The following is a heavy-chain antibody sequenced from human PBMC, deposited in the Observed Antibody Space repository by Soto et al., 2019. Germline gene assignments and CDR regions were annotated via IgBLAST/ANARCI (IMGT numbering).Heavy chain of an antibody. Sequence: EVQLVESGGGLVQPGGSLRLSCAASGFTFSTYWIHWVRQAPGKGLVWVSRINSDGSSTNYADSVKGRFTIFRDNAKNTLFLQMNSLRAEDTAVYYCARDRWGGGRDMDVWGQGTTVTVSS. V-gene: IGHV3-74*01. CDR3: ARDRWGGGRDMDV. CDR1: GFTFSTYW. D-gene: IGHD3-10*01. J-gene: IGHJ6*02. CDR2: INSDGSST.